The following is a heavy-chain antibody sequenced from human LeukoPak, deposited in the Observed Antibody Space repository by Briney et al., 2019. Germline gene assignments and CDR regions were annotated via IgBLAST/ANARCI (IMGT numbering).Heavy chain of an antibody. CDR2: INPSGGST. Sequence: ASVKVSCKASGYTFTSYYMHWVRQAPGQGLEWMGIINPSGGSTSYAQKFQGRVTMTRDTSTSTVYMELSSLRSEDTAVYYCARDIPTMVRGVIPRFDYWGQGTLVTVSS. D-gene: IGHD3-10*01. CDR1: GYTFTSYY. V-gene: IGHV1-46*01. CDR3: ARDIPTMVRGVIPRFDY. J-gene: IGHJ4*02.